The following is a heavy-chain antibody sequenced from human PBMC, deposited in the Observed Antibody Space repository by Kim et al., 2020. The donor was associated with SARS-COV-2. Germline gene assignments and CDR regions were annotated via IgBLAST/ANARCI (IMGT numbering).Heavy chain of an antibody. V-gene: IGHV4-39*01. D-gene: IGHD2-21*02. CDR3: ARHLPYPGDYWFDP. CDR2: IYYSGST. CDR1: GGSISSSSYY. Sequence: SETLSLTCTVSGGSISSSSYYWGWIRQPPGKGLEWIGSIYYSGSTYYNPSLKSRVTISVDTSKNQFSLKLSSVTAADTAVYYCARHLPYPGDYWFDPWGQGTLVTVSS. J-gene: IGHJ5*02.